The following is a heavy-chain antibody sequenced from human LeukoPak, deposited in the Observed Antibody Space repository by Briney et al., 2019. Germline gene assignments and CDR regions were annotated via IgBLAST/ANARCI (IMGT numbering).Heavy chain of an antibody. V-gene: IGHV4-39*01. J-gene: IGHJ4*02. CDR3: ARSNWDSNVGIDY. Sequence: KSSETLSLTCTVSGGSISSSSYDWGWIRQPPGKGLEWIGTMYYSGITYYNPSLKSRVTTSVDTSKNQFTLKVSSVTAADTAVYYCARSNWDSNVGIDYWGQGILVIVSS. D-gene: IGHD1-7*01. CDR1: GGSISSSSYD. CDR2: MYYSGIT.